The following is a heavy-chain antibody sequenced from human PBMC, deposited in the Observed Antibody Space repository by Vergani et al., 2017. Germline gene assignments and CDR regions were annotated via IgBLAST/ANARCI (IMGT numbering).Heavy chain of an antibody. J-gene: IGHJ4*02. V-gene: IGHV3-21*01. CDR2: ISSSSSYI. CDR1: GFTFCSYS. Sequence: EVQLVESGGGLVKPGGSLRLSCAASGFTFCSYSMNWVRQAPGKGLEWASSISSSSSYIYYADSVKGRFTISRDNAKNSLYLQMNSLRAEDTAVYYCARAGFLEWHPSDYWGQGTLVTVSS. CDR3: ARAGFLEWHPSDY. D-gene: IGHD3-3*01.